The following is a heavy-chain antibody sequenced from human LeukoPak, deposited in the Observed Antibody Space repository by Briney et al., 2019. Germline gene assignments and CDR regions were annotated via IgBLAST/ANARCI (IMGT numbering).Heavy chain of an antibody. CDR1: GFTLSTYW. J-gene: IGHJ4*02. CDR3: ASYTTVTTGFLDY. CDR2: MNSDGSTT. V-gene: IGHV3-74*01. D-gene: IGHD4-11*01. Sequence: GGSLRLSCAASGFTLSTYWMHWVRQAPGKGLVWVSRMNSDGSTTTYADSVKGRFSISRDNSKNTLYLQMNNLRAEDTAVYYCASYTTVTTGFLDYWGQGTLVTVSS.